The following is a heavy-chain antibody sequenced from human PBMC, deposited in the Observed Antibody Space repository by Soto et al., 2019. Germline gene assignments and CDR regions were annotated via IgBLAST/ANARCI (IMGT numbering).Heavy chain of an antibody. CDR2: INHSGST. CDR1: GGSFSGYY. D-gene: IGHD6-6*01. V-gene: IGHV4-34*01. Sequence: QVQLQQWGAGLLKPSETLSLTCAVYGGSFSGYYWSWIRQPPGKGLEWIGEINHSGSTNYNPSLKSRVTISVDTSKNQFSLKLSSVTAAETAVYYCAREYSSSYWFDPWGQGTLVTVSS. CDR3: AREYSSSYWFDP. J-gene: IGHJ5*02.